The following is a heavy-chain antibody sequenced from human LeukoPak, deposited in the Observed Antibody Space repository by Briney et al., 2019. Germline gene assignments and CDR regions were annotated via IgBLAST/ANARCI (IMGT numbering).Heavy chain of an antibody. CDR1: GFTFRSHA. Sequence: GGSLRLSCVGSGFTFRSHAMSWVRQAPEKGLEFVSGIYENGGTTYYADSVKGRFSISRDNSKNTLYLQMDSLRGEDTAVYYCAKDFRIGYSAHFDYWGRGALVTVSS. J-gene: IGHJ4*02. CDR3: AKDFRIGYSAHFDY. D-gene: IGHD2-21*01. V-gene: IGHV3-23*01. CDR2: IYENGGTT.